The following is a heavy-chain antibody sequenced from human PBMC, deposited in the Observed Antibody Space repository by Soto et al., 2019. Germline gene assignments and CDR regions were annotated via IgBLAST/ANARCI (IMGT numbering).Heavy chain of an antibody. CDR3: ATPSSLGYFDY. CDR2: ISAYNGNT. V-gene: IGHV1-18*01. CDR1: GYTFAGYG. Sequence: ASVKVSCKASGYTFAGYGITWVRQAPGQGLEWMGWISAYNGNTNYAQTLQGRLSMTTGTSTSTAYVELRSLRAEATAVYYGATPSSLGYFDYWGQGTLVTVSS. J-gene: IGHJ4*02. D-gene: IGHD2-2*01.